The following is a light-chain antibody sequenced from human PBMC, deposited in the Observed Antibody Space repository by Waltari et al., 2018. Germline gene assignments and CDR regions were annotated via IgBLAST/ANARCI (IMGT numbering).Light chain of an antibody. CDR2: DAS. J-gene: IGKJ4*01. V-gene: IGKV3-11*01. CDR3: QQRSDWLLT. Sequence: EIVLTQSPATLSLSPGERATLSCRASQCVSSYLALYQQKSGQAPRLPIYDASNRAPGIPARFSGGGSGTDFTLTISSLEPEDFAVYYCQQRSDWLLTFGGGTKVEIK. CDR1: QCVSSY.